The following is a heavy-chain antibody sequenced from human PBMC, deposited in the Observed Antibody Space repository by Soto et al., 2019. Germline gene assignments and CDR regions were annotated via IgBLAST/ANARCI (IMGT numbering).Heavy chain of an antibody. D-gene: IGHD2-2*01. V-gene: IGHV4-61*01. Sequence: SETLSLTCTVSGGSVSSGSYYWSWIRQPPGKGLEWIGYIYYSGSTNYNPSLKSRVTISVDTSKNQFSLKLSSVTAADTAVYYCAGEGAGFGPAATSYNFYYGMDAWGQGTTVTVSS. CDR2: IYYSGST. CDR1: GGSVSSGSYY. J-gene: IGHJ6*02. CDR3: AGEGAGFGPAATSYNFYYGMDA.